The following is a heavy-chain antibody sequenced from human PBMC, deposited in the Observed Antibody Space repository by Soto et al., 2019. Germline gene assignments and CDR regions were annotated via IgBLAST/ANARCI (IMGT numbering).Heavy chain of an antibody. Sequence: SETLSLTCTVSGGSMSEYFWSWIRQSPGKGLEWIGYVYYSGTTNYNPSLKSRVTISVDLSKNQFSLRLSSVTTADTALYYCARTTAVPNSLRSRYFFDYWGQGTLVTVSS. V-gene: IGHV4-59*01. J-gene: IGHJ4*02. D-gene: IGHD4-17*01. CDR2: VYYSGTT. CDR1: GGSMSEYF. CDR3: ARTTAVPNSLRSRYFFDY.